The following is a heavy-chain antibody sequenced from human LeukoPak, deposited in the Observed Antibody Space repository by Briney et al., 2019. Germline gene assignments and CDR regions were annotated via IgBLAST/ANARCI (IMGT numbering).Heavy chain of an antibody. J-gene: IGHJ4*02. Sequence: ASVKISCKVSGYTFTDYYMHWVQQAPGKGLEWMGLVDPEDGETIYAEKFQGRVTITADTSTDTAYMELSSLTSEDTAVYYCATYGITIFGVAFDYWVQGTLVTVSS. CDR2: VDPEDGET. CDR1: GYTFTDYY. CDR3: ATYGITIFGVAFDY. D-gene: IGHD3-3*01. V-gene: IGHV1-69-2*01.